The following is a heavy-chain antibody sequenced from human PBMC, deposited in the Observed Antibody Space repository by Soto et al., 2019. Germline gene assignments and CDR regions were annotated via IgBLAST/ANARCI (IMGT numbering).Heavy chain of an antibody. D-gene: IGHD1-7*01. Sequence: QVQLVQSGAEVKKPGSSVKVSCKASGGTFSSYAISWVRQAPGQGLEWMGGIIPIFGTANYAQKFQGRVTITAGKFTNTVXMELSSQRSEDTAVYYCARASDITGTTPYSYGMGVWGQGTTGTVSS. CDR1: GGTFSSYA. CDR3: ARASDITGTTPYSYGMGV. CDR2: IIPIFGTA. V-gene: IGHV1-69*14. J-gene: IGHJ6*02.